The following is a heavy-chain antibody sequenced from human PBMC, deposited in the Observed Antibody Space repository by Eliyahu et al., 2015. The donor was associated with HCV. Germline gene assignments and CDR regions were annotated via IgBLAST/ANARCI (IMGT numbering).Heavy chain of an antibody. V-gene: IGHV3-33*01. Sequence: QVQLAESGGGVVQPGRSLRLSXAASGXTFSNYGMHWXRQAPGKGLEWVALIWYDGSNEYYADSVKGRFTISRDNSKNTLYLQLNSVTAEDTAVYYCARGVGPYAANNDYWGQGTLVTVSS. J-gene: IGHJ4*02. D-gene: IGHD4-23*01. CDR1: GXTFSNYG. CDR3: ARGVGPYAANNDY. CDR2: IWYDGSNE.